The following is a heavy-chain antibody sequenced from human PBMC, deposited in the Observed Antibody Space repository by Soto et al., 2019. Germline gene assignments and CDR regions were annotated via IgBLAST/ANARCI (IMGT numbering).Heavy chain of an antibody. Sequence: QITLKESGPTLVKPTQTLTLTCTFSGFSLSSRGVGVGWVRQPPGKALEWLALIYWDDDKRYSPSLKSRLTITTDTSKTQVVLTKTNMDPVDTATYYCAHHVFGQQLGFYYYYGMDVWGQGTTVTVSS. V-gene: IGHV2-5*02. CDR1: GFSLSSRGVG. CDR3: AHHVFGQQLGFYYYYGMDV. D-gene: IGHD6-13*01. J-gene: IGHJ6*02. CDR2: IYWDDDK.